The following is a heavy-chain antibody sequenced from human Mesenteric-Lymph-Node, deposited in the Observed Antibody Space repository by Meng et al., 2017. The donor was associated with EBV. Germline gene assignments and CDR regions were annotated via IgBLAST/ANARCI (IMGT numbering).Heavy chain of an antibody. D-gene: IGHD1-14*01. CDR1: GASFNTHA. J-gene: IGHJ4*02. CDR3: ARGWEITYYFDI. Sequence: VQLVQFGAVVKKPWAWVKACCKASGASFNTHAISWVRQAPGQGLEWMGGVIPVFGSPFYAQNFQGRVTIAADASTNTVYLHLYSLRSEDTALYYCARGWEITYYFDIWGQGTLVTVSS. CDR2: VIPVFGSP. V-gene: IGHV1-69*01.